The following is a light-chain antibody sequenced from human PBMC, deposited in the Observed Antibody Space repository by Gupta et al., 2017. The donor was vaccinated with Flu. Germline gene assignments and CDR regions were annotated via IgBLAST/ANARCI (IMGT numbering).Light chain of an antibody. V-gene: IGKV3-20*01. CDR2: GAS. Sequence: EIVLTQSPGTLSLSPGERATLSGRASQSVSSSYLAWYQQKPGQAPRLLIYGASSRATGSPDRFRGRGSGTDFNLNISRLEPEDFAVYYWQQYGRSPWKFGQGTKVEIE. CDR1: QSVSSSY. CDR3: QQYGRSPWK. J-gene: IGKJ1*01.